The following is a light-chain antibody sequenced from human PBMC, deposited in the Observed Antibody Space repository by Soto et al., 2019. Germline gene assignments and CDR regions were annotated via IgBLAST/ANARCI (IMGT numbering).Light chain of an antibody. V-gene: IGKV1-39*01. CDR3: QQSYSTPYT. CDR1: QNIKRN. Sequence: DIQMTQSPSSLSASVGDRVTITCRASQNIKRNLNWYQQIPGKAPKLLIYAASGLQSGVPPRFSGRGSGTDFTLTISSLQPEDFATYYCQQSYSTPYTFGQGTKLEIK. CDR2: AAS. J-gene: IGKJ2*01.